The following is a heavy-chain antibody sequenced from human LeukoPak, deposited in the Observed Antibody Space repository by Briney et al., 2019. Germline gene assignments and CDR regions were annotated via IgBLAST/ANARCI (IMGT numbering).Heavy chain of an antibody. CDR2: MNPAGDDA. D-gene: IGHD4-17*01. Sequence: ASVKVSCKASGYTFTNYYISWVRQATGQGLEWMGWMNPAGDDAGYAQKFQGRMTLTRDTSVSTVYMELDSLTSEDTAVCYCARGAVTTAVHWHFSLWGCGTLVTVSS. CDR1: GYTFTNYY. CDR3: ARGAVTTAVHWHFSL. V-gene: IGHV1-8*01. J-gene: IGHJ2*01.